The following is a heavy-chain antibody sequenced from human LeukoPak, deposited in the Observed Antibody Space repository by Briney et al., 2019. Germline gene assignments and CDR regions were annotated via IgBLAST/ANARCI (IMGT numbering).Heavy chain of an antibody. CDR3: PKFHKSPYRN. J-gene: IGHJ4*02. CDR2: IFYNGDT. CDR1: GGSISSASYY. V-gene: IGHV4-39*07. Sequence: PSETLSLTCNVSGGSISSASYYWGWIRQPPGKGLEWIGSIFYNGDTHYNPSLRTRVTISADTSKSQFSLKLSSVTATDPAIYYWPKFHKSPYRNRGKGTLSTAS. D-gene: IGHD1-26*01.